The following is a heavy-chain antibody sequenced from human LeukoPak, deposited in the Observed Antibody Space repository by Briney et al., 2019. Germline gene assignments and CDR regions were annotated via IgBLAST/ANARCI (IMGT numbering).Heavy chain of an antibody. CDR3: ARGEPAADYYFDY. V-gene: IGHV1-69*13. J-gene: IGHJ4*02. CDR2: IIPIFGTA. Sequence: SVKVSCKASGGTFSSYAISWVRQAPGQGLEWMGGIIPIFGTANYAQKFQGRVTITADESTSTAYMELSSLRSEDTAVYYCARGEPAADYYFDYWGQGTLVTVSS. D-gene: IGHD2-2*01. CDR1: GGTFSSYA.